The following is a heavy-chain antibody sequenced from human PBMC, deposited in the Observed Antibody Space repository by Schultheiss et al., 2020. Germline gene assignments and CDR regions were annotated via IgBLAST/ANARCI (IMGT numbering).Heavy chain of an antibody. J-gene: IGHJ4*02. Sequence: SETVSLTCTVSGGSISSGGYYWSWIRQPPGKGLEWIGYIYYSGSTNYNPSLKSRVTISVDTSKNQFSLKLSSVTAADTAVYYCARGGYDYVWGSYRYRYYFDYWGQGTLVTVSS. V-gene: IGHV4-61*08. CDR3: ARGGYDYVWGSYRYRYYFDY. D-gene: IGHD3-16*02. CDR2: IYYSGST. CDR1: GGSISSGGYY.